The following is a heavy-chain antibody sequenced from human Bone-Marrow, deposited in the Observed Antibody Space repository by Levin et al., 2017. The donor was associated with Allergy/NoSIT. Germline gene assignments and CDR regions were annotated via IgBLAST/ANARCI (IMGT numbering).Heavy chain of an antibody. CDR3: ARDRRAYDSGDYVFDY. J-gene: IGHJ4*02. Sequence: GESLKISCVVSGFTVSSNYMSWVRQAPGKGLEWVSVIYSGGSTYYADSVKGRFTISRDNSKNTLYLQMNSLRAEDTAVYYCARDRRAYDSGDYVFDYWGQGTLVTVSS. V-gene: IGHV3-53*01. CDR1: GFTVSSNY. CDR2: IYSGGST. D-gene: IGHD4-17*01.